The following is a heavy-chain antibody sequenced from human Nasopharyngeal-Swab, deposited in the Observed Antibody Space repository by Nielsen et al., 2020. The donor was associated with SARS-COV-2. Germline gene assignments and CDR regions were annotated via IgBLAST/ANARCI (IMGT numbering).Heavy chain of an antibody. CDR3: ASAYGGSYWYFDL. Sequence: LKISCAASGFPFSSYAMHWVRQAPGKGLEWVAVISYDGSNKYYADSVKGRFTISRDNSKNTLYLQMNSLRAEDTAVYYCASAYGGSYWYFDLWGRGTLVTVSS. CDR1: GFPFSSYA. D-gene: IGHD4-23*01. CDR2: ISYDGSNK. V-gene: IGHV3-30-3*01. J-gene: IGHJ2*01.